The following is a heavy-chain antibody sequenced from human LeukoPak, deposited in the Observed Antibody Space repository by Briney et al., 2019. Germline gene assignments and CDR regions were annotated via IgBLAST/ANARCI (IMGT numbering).Heavy chain of an antibody. CDR1: GFNFNRYA. CDR2: VSGSGGRT. CDR3: AQSTSMRYFFDL. D-gene: IGHD2-8*01. Sequence: GGSLRLSCAASGFNFNRYAVAWVRQAPGKGLEWVSSVSGSGGRTFFADSVKGRFTVSRDNSVFLQMNSLRVEDTALCYCAQSTSMRYFFDLWGRGTLVTVSS. V-gene: IGHV3-23*01. J-gene: IGHJ2*01.